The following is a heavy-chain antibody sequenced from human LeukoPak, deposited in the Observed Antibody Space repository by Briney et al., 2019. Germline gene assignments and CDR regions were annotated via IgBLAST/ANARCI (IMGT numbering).Heavy chain of an antibody. V-gene: IGHV1-69*05. CDR3: ARDCGYCSSTSQWNWFDP. CDR1: GGTFSSYA. J-gene: IGHJ5*02. Sequence: ASVKVSCKASGGTFSSYAISWVRQAPGQGLEWMGGIIPIFGTANYAQKFQGRVTITTDESTSTAYMELSSLRSEDTAVYYCARDCGYCSSTSQWNWFDPWGQRTLVTVSS. D-gene: IGHD2-2*03. CDR2: IIPIFGTA.